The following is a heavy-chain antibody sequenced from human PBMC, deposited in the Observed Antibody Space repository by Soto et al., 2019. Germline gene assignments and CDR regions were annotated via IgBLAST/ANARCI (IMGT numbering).Heavy chain of an antibody. J-gene: IGHJ4*02. V-gene: IGHV4-4*02. CDR3: ARNIAVPSTRGFDF. CDR1: GGSISDNW. Sequence: QVQLQESGPGLVKPSGTLSLTCAVSGGSISDNWWSWVRQPPGKGLEWVGEIYHTGTTHYNPSLWSRVTRSIDKSKNQFSLKLSPVTAAGTAVYYCARNIAVPSTRGFDFWGQGTLVTVSS. CDR2: IYHTGTT. D-gene: IGHD6-19*01.